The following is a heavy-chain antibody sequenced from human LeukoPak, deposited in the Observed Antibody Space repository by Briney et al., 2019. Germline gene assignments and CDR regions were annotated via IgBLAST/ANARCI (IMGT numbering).Heavy chain of an antibody. D-gene: IGHD6-13*01. V-gene: IGHV4-39*01. CDR3: ARTAAGYLSYYFDY. CDR1: GGPISSGMYY. J-gene: IGHJ4*01. Sequence: KPSETLSLTCSVSGGPISSGMYYWGWIRQPPRKGLEWIGSIYHSGSTFCNSSLKGRVTISVDTTRNQFSLNLNPVTAADTAVYYCARTAAGYLSYYFDYWGQGTLVSVSS. CDR2: IYHSGST.